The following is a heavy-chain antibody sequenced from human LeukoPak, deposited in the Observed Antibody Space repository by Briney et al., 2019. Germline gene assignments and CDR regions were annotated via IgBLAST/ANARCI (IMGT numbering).Heavy chain of an antibody. CDR3: ARRGQSTAWSFDY. CDR1: GGSITSSDFW. D-gene: IGHD3-3*01. CDR2: FYYNGSP. Sequence: SETLSLTCSVSGGSITSSDFWWGWIRQPPGKGLEWIANFYYNGSPYYNPSLEGRVTISVDASKNQFSLKLSSVTAADTAMYYCARRGQSTAWSFDYWGQGTLVTVSS. V-gene: IGHV4-39*01. J-gene: IGHJ4*02.